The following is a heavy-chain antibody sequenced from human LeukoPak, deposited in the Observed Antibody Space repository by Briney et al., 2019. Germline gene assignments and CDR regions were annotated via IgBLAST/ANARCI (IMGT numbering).Heavy chain of an antibody. CDR3: AKDQGYGDYIFDY. CDR1: GFIFSNYA. Sequence: GGSLRLSCAASGFIFSNYAMHWVRQAPGKGLEWVALISYDGSNKYYADSVKGRFTVSRDNSKNTLYLQMNSLRAEDTAVYYCAKDQGYGDYIFDYWGQGTLVTVSS. CDR2: ISYDGSNK. D-gene: IGHD4-17*01. J-gene: IGHJ4*02. V-gene: IGHV3-30*04.